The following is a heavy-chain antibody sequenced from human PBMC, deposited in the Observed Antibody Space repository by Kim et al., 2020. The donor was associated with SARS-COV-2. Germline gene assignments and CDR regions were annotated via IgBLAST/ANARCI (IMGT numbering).Heavy chain of an antibody. Sequence: GGSLRLSCAASGFTFSSYGMHWVRQAPGKGLDWVAVISSAGSNKYYADSVKGRFTISRDKSKNTLYLQMNSLRAEDTAVYYCAYDSGPYNWNPNRGGHIDYWGQGTLVTVSS. CDR1: GFTFSSYG. J-gene: IGHJ4*02. V-gene: IGHV3-30*18. D-gene: IGHD1-20*01. CDR2: ISSAGSNK. CDR3: AYDSGPYNWNPNRGGHIDY.